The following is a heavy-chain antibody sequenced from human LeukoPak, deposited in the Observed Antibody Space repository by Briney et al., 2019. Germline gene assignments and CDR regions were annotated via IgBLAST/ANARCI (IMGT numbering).Heavy chain of an antibody. D-gene: IGHD3-10*01. CDR2: ISGSGRST. J-gene: IGHJ4*02. CDR3: ARDGSMYYFDY. CDR1: GFTFSSDD. Sequence: GGSLRLSCAASGFTFSSDDMSGVRQAPGKGLEWVAAISGSGRSTYYADSVKGRFTISRDNAKNSLYLQMNSLRAEDTAVYYCARDGSMYYFDYWGQGTLVTVSS. V-gene: IGHV3-23*01.